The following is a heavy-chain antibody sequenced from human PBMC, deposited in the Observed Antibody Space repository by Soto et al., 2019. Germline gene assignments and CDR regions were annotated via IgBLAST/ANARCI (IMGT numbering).Heavy chain of an antibody. V-gene: IGHV3-48*03. D-gene: IGHD3-10*01. CDR1: GFTFNDFE. Sequence: EVQLLESGGGLVQPGGSLRLSCGVSGFTFNDFEMNWVRQAPGKGLEWLAYIDGSGTTKKYADSVRGRFTISRHNPNLSQCLQVSSLSAADTAIYYWARGFGGFKYWGHGTLVSVSA. J-gene: IGHJ4*01. CDR3: ARGFGGFKY. CDR2: IDGSGTTK.